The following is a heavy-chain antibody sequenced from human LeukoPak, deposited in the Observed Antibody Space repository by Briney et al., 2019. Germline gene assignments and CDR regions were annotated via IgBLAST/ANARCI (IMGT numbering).Heavy chain of an antibody. Sequence: GASVKVSCKASGYTFTGYYMHWVRQAPGQGLEWMGRINPNSGGTNYAQKFQGRVTMTRDMSISTAYMELSRLRSDDTAVYYCARPHTVLYNWFDPWGQGTLATVSS. CDR2: INPNSGGT. CDR3: ARPHTVLYNWFDP. D-gene: IGHD4-11*01. J-gene: IGHJ5*02. CDR1: GYTFTGYY. V-gene: IGHV1-2*06.